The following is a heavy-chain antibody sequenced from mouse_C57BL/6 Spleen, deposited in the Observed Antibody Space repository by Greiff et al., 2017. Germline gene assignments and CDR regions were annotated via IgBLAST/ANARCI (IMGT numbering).Heavy chain of an antibody. CDR3: ADGDGYYSFAY. J-gene: IGHJ3*01. Sequence: VQLQQSGPELVKPGASVKISCKASGYSFTDYNMTWVKQSNGKSLEWIGVINPNCGTTSYNQKFKGKATLTVDQSSRTAYMQLNSLASDDSACYCCADGDGYYSFAYWGQGTLVTVSA. V-gene: IGHV1-39*01. D-gene: IGHD2-3*01. CDR1: GYSFTDYN. CDR2: INPNCGTT.